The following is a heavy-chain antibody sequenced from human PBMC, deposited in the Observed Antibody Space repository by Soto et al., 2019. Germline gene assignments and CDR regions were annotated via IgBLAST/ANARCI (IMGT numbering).Heavy chain of an antibody. CDR1: GYTFTSYG. CDR2: ISAYNGNT. D-gene: IGHD3-10*01. V-gene: IGHV1-18*01. Sequence: ASVKVSCKASGYTFTSYGISWVRQAPGQGLEWMGWISAYNGNTNYAQKLQGRVTMTTDTSTSTAYMELRSLRSDDTAVYYCARVVRGVVGGYYYMDVWGKGTTVTVSS. J-gene: IGHJ6*03. CDR3: ARVVRGVVGGYYYMDV.